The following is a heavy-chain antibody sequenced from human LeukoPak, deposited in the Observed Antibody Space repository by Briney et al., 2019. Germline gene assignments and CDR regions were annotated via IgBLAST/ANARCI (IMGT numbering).Heavy chain of an antibody. CDR3: ARVRIELATMLLDY. J-gene: IGHJ4*02. Sequence: PGGSLRLSCAASGFTFTTYWMHWVRQAPGMGLVWVSSINSDGSRTNYADSVQGRFTISRDNAKNTLYLQMNSLRAEDTAVYYCARVRIELATMLLDYWGQGTLVTVSS. D-gene: IGHD5-24*01. V-gene: IGHV3-74*01. CDR2: INSDGSRT. CDR1: GFTFTTYW.